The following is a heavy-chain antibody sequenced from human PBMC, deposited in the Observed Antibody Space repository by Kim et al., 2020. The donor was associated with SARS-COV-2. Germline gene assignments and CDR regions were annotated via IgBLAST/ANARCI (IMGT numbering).Heavy chain of an antibody. D-gene: IGHD2-2*01. Sequence: GGSLRLSCAASGFTFSSYAMHWVRQAPGKGLEWVAVISYDGSNKYYADSVKGRFTISRDNSKNTLYLQMNSLRAEDTAVYYCARDWGYCSSTSCYLYYYYYGMDVWGQWTTVTVSS. CDR1: GFTFSSYA. J-gene: IGHJ6*02. CDR2: ISYDGSNK. V-gene: IGHV3-30*01. CDR3: ARDWGYCSSTSCYLYYYYYGMDV.